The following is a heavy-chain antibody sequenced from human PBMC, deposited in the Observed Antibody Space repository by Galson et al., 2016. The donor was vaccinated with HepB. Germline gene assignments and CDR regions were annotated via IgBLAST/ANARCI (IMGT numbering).Heavy chain of an antibody. V-gene: IGHV3-15*01. J-gene: IGHJ4*02. CDR2: IKSKTDGGTT. CDR1: GFTFSNAW. D-gene: IGHD2-15*01. Sequence: SLRLSCAASGFTFSNAWMSWVRQAPGKGLEWVGRIKSKTDGGTTDYAAPVKGRFTISRDDSKNTLYLQMNSLKTEDTAVYYCTTAATGYCSGGSCYDCWGQGTLVTVSS. CDR3: TTAATGYCSGGSCYDC.